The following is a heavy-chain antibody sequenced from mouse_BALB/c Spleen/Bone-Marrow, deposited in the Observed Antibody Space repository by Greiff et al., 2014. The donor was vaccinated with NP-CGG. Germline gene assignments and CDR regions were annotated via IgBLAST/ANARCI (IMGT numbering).Heavy chain of an antibody. CDR1: GFNIKDTY. CDR3: APYYYGSSQFAY. V-gene: IGHV14-3*02. Sequence: VQLQQSGAELVKPGASVKLSCTASGFNIKDTYMHWVKQRPEQGLEWIGRIDPANGNTKYDPKFQGKATITADISSNTAYLQLSSLTSEDTAVYYCAPYYYGSSQFAYWGQGTLVTVSA. D-gene: IGHD1-1*01. J-gene: IGHJ3*01. CDR2: IDPANGNT.